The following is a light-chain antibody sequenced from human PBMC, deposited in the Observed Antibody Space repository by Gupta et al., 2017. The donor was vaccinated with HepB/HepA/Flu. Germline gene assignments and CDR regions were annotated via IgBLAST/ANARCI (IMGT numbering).Light chain of an antibody. CDR2: NIT. CDR3: LLSYDGGRSWV. Sequence: QAVVTQEPSLTVSPGGTVTLTCGSSTGAVTSGSYPYWFQQKPGQAPRTLIYNITYKDSWTPARFSGSLLGGKGALTLSGAQPEDEAEDYCLLSYDGGRSWVFGGGTKLTVL. V-gene: IGLV7-46*01. CDR1: TGAVTSGSY. J-gene: IGLJ3*02.